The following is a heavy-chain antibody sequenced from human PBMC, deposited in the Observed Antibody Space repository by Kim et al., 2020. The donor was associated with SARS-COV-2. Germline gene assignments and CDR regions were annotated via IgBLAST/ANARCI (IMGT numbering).Heavy chain of an antibody. Sequence: GGSLRLSCAASGFTFSGSAMHWVRQASGKGLEWVGRIRSKANSYATAYAASVKGRFTISRDDSKNTAYLQMNSLKTEDTAVYYCTRHTINYYDSSGYSDFDYWGQGTLVTVSS. CDR1: GFTFSGSA. CDR2: IRSKANSYAT. V-gene: IGHV3-73*01. CDR3: TRHTINYYDSSGYSDFDY. D-gene: IGHD3-22*01. J-gene: IGHJ4*02.